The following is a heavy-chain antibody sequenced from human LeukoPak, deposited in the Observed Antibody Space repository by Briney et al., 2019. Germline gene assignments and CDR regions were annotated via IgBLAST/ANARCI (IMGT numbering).Heavy chain of an antibody. D-gene: IGHD6-13*01. CDR1: GGTFSSYA. CDR2: IIPIFGTA. CDR3: ARRGIAAGTTTMPVRLYYFDY. Sequence: SVKVSCKASGGTFSSYAISWVRQAPGQGLEWMGGIIPIFGTANYAQKFQGRVTITADESTSTAYMELSSLRSEDTAVYYCARRGIAAGTTTMPVRLYYFDYWGQGTLVTVSS. J-gene: IGHJ4*02. V-gene: IGHV1-69*13.